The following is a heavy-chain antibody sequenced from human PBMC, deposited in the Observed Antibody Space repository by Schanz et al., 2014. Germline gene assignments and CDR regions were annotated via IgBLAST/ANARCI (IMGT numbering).Heavy chain of an antibody. V-gene: IGHV3-23*01. Sequence: EVQLLESGGGLIQPGGSLRLSCAASGFIFGISVMAWVRQAPGKGLEWVSGITGASDHIDYAESVKGRFTISRDNSKNTLYLQRDSRRAEDTVVYFGAKKVPAYNPFDSWGQGTRVAVSS. CDR1: GFIFGISV. J-gene: IGHJ4*02. CDR2: ITGASDHI. D-gene: IGHD1-1*01. CDR3: AKKVPAYNPFDS.